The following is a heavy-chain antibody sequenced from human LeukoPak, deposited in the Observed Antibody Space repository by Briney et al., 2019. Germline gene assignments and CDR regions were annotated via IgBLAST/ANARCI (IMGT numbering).Heavy chain of an antibody. J-gene: IGHJ3*02. CDR3: ATPIVVVPAAPYDAFDI. V-gene: IGHV3-30*02. CDR1: GFIFTTYS. Sequence: GGSLRLSCAASGFIFTTYSMNWVRQAPGKGLEWVAFIRYDGSNKYYADSVKGRFTISRDNSKNTLYLQMNSLRAEDTAVYYCATPIVVVPAAPYDAFDIWGQGTMVTVSS. CDR2: IRYDGSNK. D-gene: IGHD2-2*01.